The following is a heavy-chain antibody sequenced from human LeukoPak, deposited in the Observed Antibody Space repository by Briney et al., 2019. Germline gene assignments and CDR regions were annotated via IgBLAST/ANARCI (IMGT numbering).Heavy chain of an antibody. CDR2: ISSTGSAI. V-gene: IGHV3-11*04. CDR1: GFTFSDFY. CDR3: ARALVVPATINYYYYLDV. D-gene: IGHD2-2*01. J-gene: IGHJ6*03. Sequence: GGSLRLSCAASGFTFSDFYLSWMRQAPGKGLECVSYISSTGSAIYYADSVKGRFTISRDNAKNSLYLQMDSLRVEDTAVYYCARALVVPATINYYYYLDVWGKGTTVTVSS.